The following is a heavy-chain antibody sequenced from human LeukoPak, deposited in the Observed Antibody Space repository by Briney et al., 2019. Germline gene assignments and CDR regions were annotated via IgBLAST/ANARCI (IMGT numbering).Heavy chain of an antibody. CDR3: ARRRHHGDHDY. D-gene: IGHD2-21*02. V-gene: IGHV4-39*01. J-gene: IGHJ4*02. Sequence: SSETLSLTCTVSGGPSSSSSYYWGWIRQPPGKGLEWIGSIYYSGSTSYNPSLKSRVTISVDTSKNQFSLKLTPVTAADTAPYYCARRRHHGDHDYWGSGTLVTVSS. CDR1: GGPSSSSSYY. CDR2: IYYSGST.